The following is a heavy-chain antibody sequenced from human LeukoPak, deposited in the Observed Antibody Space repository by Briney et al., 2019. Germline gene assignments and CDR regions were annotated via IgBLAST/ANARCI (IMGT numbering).Heavy chain of an antibody. CDR1: GFTFSSYG. D-gene: IGHD3-10*01. J-gene: IGHJ4*02. CDR2: ISAYNGNT. Sequence: GASLKLSCKASGFTFSSYGMSWVRQAPGQGLEWMSCISAYNGNTNYAQKLQGRVTMTTDTSTSTAYMELRSLRSDDTAVYYCARDEAVLWFGELLNYWGQGTLVTVSS. V-gene: IGHV1-18*01. CDR3: ARDEAVLWFGELLNY.